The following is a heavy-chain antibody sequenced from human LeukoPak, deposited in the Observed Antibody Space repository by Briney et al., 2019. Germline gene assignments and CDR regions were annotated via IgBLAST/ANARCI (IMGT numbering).Heavy chain of an antibody. D-gene: IGHD6-13*01. V-gene: IGHV1-18*01. CDR3: ARTIAAAGTTLRWFDP. CDR2: ISAYNGNT. J-gene: IGHJ5*02. CDR1: GYTFTSYA. Sequence: ASVKVSCKASGYTFTSYAISWVRQAPGQGLEWMGWISAYNGNTNCAQKLQGRVTMTTDTSTSTAYMELRSLRSDDTAVYYCARTIAAAGTTLRWFDPWGQGTLVTVSS.